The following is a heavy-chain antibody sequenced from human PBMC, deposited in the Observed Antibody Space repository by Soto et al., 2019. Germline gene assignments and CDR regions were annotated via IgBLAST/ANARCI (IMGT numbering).Heavy chain of an antibody. Sequence: EVQLVESGGGLVQPGESLGLSCAASGFTFSTYWMGWVRQAPGKGLEWVANIKQHGSEKYYVDSVQGRFTISRDNAKNSLYLQMSSLRTADTAVYYCARALLGYGGWYDYWGQGTLVTVSS. CDR3: ARALLGYGGWYDY. CDR2: IKQHGSEK. D-gene: IGHD6-19*01. J-gene: IGHJ4*02. V-gene: IGHV3-7*05. CDR1: GFTFSTYW.